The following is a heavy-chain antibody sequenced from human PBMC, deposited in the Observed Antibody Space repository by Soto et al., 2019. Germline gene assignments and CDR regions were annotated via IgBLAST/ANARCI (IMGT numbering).Heavy chain of an antibody. Sequence: PGGSLRLSCAASGFTFSNYGMDWVRQAPGKGLEWVAAVVYDGSKKYYADCVKGRFTVSRDNDKNTLFRGMNALRAEDTAVYYCASERGYGRSFGSSGFWGGSWGQG. J-gene: IGHJ5*02. CDR3: ASERGYGRSFGSSGFWGGS. D-gene: IGHD3-22*01. CDR1: GFTFSNYG. V-gene: IGHV3-33*08. CDR2: VVYDGSKK.